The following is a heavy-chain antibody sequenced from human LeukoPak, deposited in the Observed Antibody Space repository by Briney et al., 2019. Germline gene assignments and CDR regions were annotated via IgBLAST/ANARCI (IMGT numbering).Heavy chain of an antibody. CDR2: TAPA. D-gene: IGHD2-8*01. CDR3: AKDSFSYNGVFDALDV. V-gene: IGHV3-23*01. Sequence: GGSLRHSCATSGFTFSDYAMTWVRQAPGKGLEWVSSTAPARYADSVKGRFTISRDDSKNTLFLQMNSLRAEDTAIYYCAKDSFSYNGVFDALDVWGHGTMVTVSS. J-gene: IGHJ3*01. CDR1: GFTFSDYA.